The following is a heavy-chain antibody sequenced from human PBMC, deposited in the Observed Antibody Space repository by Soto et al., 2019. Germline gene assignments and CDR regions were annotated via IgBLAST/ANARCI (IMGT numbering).Heavy chain of an antibody. J-gene: IGHJ6*03. D-gene: IGHD2-21*02. Sequence: EVQLVESGGGLVQPGGSLRLSCAASGFTVSSNYMSWVRQAPGKGLEWVSVIYSGGSTYYADSVKGRFTISRHNSKNTLYLQMNSLRAEDTAVYYCTVTSYYYYYMTSGAKGPRSPSP. CDR1: GFTVSSNY. CDR3: TVTSYYYYYMTS. V-gene: IGHV3-53*04. CDR2: IYSGGST.